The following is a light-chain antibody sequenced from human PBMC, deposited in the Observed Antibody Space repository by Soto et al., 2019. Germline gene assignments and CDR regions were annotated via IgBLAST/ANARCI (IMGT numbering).Light chain of an antibody. Sequence: EIVLTQSPGTLSLSPGDRATLSCRASQSVSTTSLAWYQQKLGQAPRLLIYGAPLRATCIPDRFSGNGSETDVTVANSRREAEDIAEQNWGQDGSTPVTFGPGTKVDI. CDR3: GQDGSTPVT. J-gene: IGKJ3*01. CDR1: QSVSTTS. CDR2: GAP. V-gene: IGKV3-20*01.